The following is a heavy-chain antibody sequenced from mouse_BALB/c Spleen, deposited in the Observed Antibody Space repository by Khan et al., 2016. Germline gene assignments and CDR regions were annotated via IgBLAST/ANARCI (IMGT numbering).Heavy chain of an antibody. CDR2: ISYSGST. D-gene: IGHD2-14*01. CDR1: GYSITSDYA. V-gene: IGHV3-2*02. J-gene: IGHJ3*01. Sequence: EVQLQESGPGLVKPSQSLSLTCTVTGYSITSDYAWNWIRQFPGNKLEWMGYISYSGSTSYNPSLKSRISITRDTSKNQFFLQLNSVTTEDTATYCRVRNCNRYERTWFPYWGQGTLVTVSA. CDR3: VRNCNRYERTWFPY.